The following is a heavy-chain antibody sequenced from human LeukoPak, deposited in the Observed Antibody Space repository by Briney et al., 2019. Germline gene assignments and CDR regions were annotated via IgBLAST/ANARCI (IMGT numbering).Heavy chain of an antibody. D-gene: IGHD4-17*01. J-gene: IGHJ4*02. V-gene: IGHV1-46*01. CDR2: INPSGGST. Sequence: ASVKVSCKESGYTFTSYYMHWVRQAPGQGLEWMGIINPSGGSTSYAQKFQGRVTMTRDTSTSTVYMELSSLRSEDTAVYYCARDAYGDYALDYWGQGTLVTVSS. CDR1: GYTFTSYY. CDR3: ARDAYGDYALDY.